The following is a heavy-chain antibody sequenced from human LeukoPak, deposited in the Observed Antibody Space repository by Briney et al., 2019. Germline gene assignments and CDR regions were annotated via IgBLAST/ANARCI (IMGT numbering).Heavy chain of an antibody. D-gene: IGHD3-22*01. CDR2: ISSSSSYM. CDR1: GFIFSSYS. J-gene: IGHJ3*02. V-gene: IGHV3-21*04. CDR3: ARGLFLSGYLDAFDI. Sequence: GGSLRLSCAASGFIFSSYSMNWVRQAPGKGLEWVSSISSSSSYMYYADSVKGRCTISRDNSKNTLYLQMNSLRVEDTAVYYCARGLFLSGYLDAFDIWGQGTVVTASS.